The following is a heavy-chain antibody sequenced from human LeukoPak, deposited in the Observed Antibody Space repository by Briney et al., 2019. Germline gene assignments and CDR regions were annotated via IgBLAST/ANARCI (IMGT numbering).Heavy chain of an antibody. V-gene: IGHV3-30*02. Sequence: PGGSLRLSCAASGFTFSSYGMHWVRRAPGKGLEWVAFIRYDGSNKYYADSVKGRFTISRDNSKNTLYLQMHSMRAEDTAVYYCAMGDIVVVVAPYWGQGRLVTVSS. CDR1: GFTFSSYG. CDR2: IRYDGSNK. J-gene: IGHJ4*02. CDR3: AMGDIVVVVAPY. D-gene: IGHD2-15*01.